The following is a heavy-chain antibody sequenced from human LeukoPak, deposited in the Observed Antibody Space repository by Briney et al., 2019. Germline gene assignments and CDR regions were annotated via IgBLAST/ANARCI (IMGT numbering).Heavy chain of an antibody. V-gene: IGHV1-69*04. CDR1: GYTFTSYG. CDR2: IIPILGIA. J-gene: IGHJ1*01. CDR3: ARDQGRAYDFWSGYWGYFQH. D-gene: IGHD3-3*01. Sequence: GASVKVSCKASGYTFTSYGISWVRLAPGQGLEWVGRIIPILGIANYAQKFQGRVTLTADNSTSTAYMELSSLRSEDTAVYYCARDQGRAYDFWSGYWGYFQHWGQGTLVTVSS.